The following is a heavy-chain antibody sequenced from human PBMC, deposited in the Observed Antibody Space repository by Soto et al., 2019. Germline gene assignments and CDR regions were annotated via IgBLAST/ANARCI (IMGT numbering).Heavy chain of an antibody. CDR3: ARLPGYSTGWTPFDF. CDR1: GFTFSSYA. J-gene: IGHJ4*02. Sequence: GSLRLSCAASGFTFSSYAMNWVRQAPGKGLEWVSGINGSGSNTYYADSVKGRFTISRDNAKNTLYLQMNSLRAEDTAVYYCARLPGYSTGWTPFDFWGQGTQVTVSS. D-gene: IGHD6-19*01. CDR2: INGSGSNT. V-gene: IGHV3-23*01.